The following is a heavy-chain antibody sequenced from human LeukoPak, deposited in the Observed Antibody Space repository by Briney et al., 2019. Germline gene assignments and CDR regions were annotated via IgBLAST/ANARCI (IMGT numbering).Heavy chain of an antibody. J-gene: IGHJ6*03. CDR1: GDSISSGDYY. V-gene: IGHV4-61*02. CDR3: ARILWSYYMDV. CDR2: ISSSGST. Sequence: TASQTLSLTCTVSGDSISSGDYYWSWIRQPAGKGLEWIGRISSSGSTNYNPSLKSRVTISVDTSKNQFSLKLSSVTAADTAVYYCARILWSYYMDVWGKGTTVTVSS. D-gene: IGHD3-10*01.